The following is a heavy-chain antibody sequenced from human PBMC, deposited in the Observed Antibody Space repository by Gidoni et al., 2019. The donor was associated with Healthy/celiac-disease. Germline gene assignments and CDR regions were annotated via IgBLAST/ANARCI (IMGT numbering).Heavy chain of an antibody. J-gene: IGHJ5*02. D-gene: IGHD3-10*01. CDR1: GFPFRSYA. CDR2: ISGSGGST. Sequence: EVQLLESGGGLVQHGGSLRLSWPASGFPFRSYAMSWVRQAPGKGLEWVSAISGSGGSTYYADSVKGRFTISRDNSKNTLYLQMNSLRAEDTAVYYCAKLLWFGELHSFDPWGQGTLVTVSS. V-gene: IGHV3-23*01. CDR3: AKLLWFGELHSFDP.